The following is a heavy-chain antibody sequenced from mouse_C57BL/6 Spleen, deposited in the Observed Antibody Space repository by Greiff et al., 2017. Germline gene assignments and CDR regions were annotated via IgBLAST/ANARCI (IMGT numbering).Heavy chain of an antibody. CDR2: LDPSDNET. V-gene: IGHV1-52*01. CDR3: AVYDYDGPFAY. Sequence: QVQLQQPGAELVRPGSSVKLSCKASGYTFTSYWMHWVKQRPIQGLEWIGNLDPSDNETHYNQKFKDKATLTVDKSSSTAYLQLSRLTSEYAAVYYCAVYDYDGPFAYWGQGTLVTGSA. D-gene: IGHD2-4*01. CDR1: GYTFTSYW. J-gene: IGHJ3*01.